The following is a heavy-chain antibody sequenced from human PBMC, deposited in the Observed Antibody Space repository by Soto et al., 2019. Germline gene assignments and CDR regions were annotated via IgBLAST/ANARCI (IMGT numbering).Heavy chain of an antibody. D-gene: IGHD3-3*01. CDR2: INHSGST. Sequence: CRRIRKTTRKGLEWIGEINHSGSTNYNPSLKSRVTISVDTSKNQFSLKLSSVTAADTAVYYCARAFYDFWSGWRFGNYMGIWGE. J-gene: IGHJ6*03. V-gene: IGHV4-34*01. CDR3: ARAFYDFWSGWRFGNYMGI.